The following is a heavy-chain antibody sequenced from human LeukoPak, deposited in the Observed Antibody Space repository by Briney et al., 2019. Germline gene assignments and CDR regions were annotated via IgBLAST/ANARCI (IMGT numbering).Heavy chain of an antibody. D-gene: IGHD4-23*01. CDR1: ADSFSSHY. J-gene: IGHJ4*02. V-gene: IGHV4-59*08. Sequence: PSETLSLTCAVSADSFSSHYWTWIRQAPGKGLEWIGYISYIGSTNYNPSLKSRVTISVDTSKNQFSLKLSSVTAADTAVYYCARRTPSRGGYIDYWGQGTLVTVSS. CDR3: ARRTPSRGGYIDY. CDR2: ISYIGST.